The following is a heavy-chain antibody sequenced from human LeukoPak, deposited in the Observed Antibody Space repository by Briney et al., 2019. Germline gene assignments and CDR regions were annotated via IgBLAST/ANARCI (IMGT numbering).Heavy chain of an antibody. J-gene: IGHJ4*02. Sequence: GGSLRLSCEASGFIFRSHWMSWVRQVPGRGLEWVAHIKQEESEKFYVDSVEGRFTLSRDDAKSSLYLQMNSLRVDDTALHFCARGPNYGDRVDFHDQWGQGTLVTVSS. CDR3: ARGPNYGDRVDFHDQ. V-gene: IGHV3-7*01. CDR2: IKQEESEK. D-gene: IGHD4-17*01. CDR1: GFIFRSHW.